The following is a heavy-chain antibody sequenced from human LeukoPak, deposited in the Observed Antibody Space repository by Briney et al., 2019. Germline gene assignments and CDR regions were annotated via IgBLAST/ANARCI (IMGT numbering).Heavy chain of an antibody. Sequence: SETLSLTCTVSGGSISSSSYYWGWIRQPPGKGLEWIGSIYYSGSTYYNPSLKSRVTISVDTSKNQFSLKLSSVTAADTAVYYCARDPGYYYDSSGPGLLFDPWGQGTLVTVSS. CDR1: GGSISSSSYY. D-gene: IGHD3-22*01. V-gene: IGHV4-39*07. CDR3: ARDPGYYYDSSGPGLLFDP. CDR2: IYYSGST. J-gene: IGHJ5*02.